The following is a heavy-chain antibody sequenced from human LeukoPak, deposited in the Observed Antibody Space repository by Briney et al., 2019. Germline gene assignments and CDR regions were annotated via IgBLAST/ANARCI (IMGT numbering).Heavy chain of an antibody. CDR2: ISWNSGSI. J-gene: IGHJ4*02. CDR1: GFTFDDYA. D-gene: IGHD1-26*01. V-gene: IGHV3-9*01. Sequence: PGRSLRLSCAASGFTFDDYAMHWVRQAPGKGLEWVSGISWNSGSIGYADSVKGRFTISRDNAKNSLYLQMNSLRAEDTALYYCAKGGVYGDIVGAPIDYWGQGTLVTVSS. CDR3: AKGGVYGDIVGAPIDY.